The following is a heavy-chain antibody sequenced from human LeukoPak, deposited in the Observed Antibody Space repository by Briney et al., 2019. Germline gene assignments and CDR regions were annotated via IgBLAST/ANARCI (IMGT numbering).Heavy chain of an antibody. V-gene: IGHV1-69*04. CDR1: GGTFTSYA. D-gene: IGHD3-10*01. CDR2: IILILGVA. CDR3: ARDRGLGITIVRGVENSFDP. J-gene: IGHJ5*02. Sequence: GASVKVSCTASGGTFTSYAISWVRQGPGQGLEWMGRIILILGVANKYQKFQGTVTITADKSTSTAYLELTRLRSEDTVGYYCARDRGLGITIVRGVENSFDPWGQGTLVTVSS.